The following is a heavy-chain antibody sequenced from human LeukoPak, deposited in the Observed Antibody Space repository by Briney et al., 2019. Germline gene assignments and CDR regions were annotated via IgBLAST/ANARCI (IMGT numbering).Heavy chain of an antibody. V-gene: IGHV4-4*02. CDR3: ARFNVVVPAATMTPEDDY. D-gene: IGHD2-2*01. J-gene: IGHJ4*02. Sequence: SETLSLTCAVSGGSISSSNWWSWVRQPPGKGLEWIGEIYHSGSTNYNPSHKSRVTISVDKSKNQFSLKLSSVTAADTAVYYCARFNVVVPAATMTPEDDYWGQGTLVTVSS. CDR1: GGSISSSNW. CDR2: IYHSGST.